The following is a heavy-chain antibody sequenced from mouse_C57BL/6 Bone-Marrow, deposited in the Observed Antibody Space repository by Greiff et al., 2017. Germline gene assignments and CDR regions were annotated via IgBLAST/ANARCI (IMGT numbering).Heavy chain of an antibody. CDR1: GFNIKDDY. Sequence: VQLQQSGAELVRPGASVKLSCTASGFNIKDDYMHWVKQRPEQGLEWIGWIDPDNGDTEYASKFQGKATITADTSSNTAYLQLSSLTSEDTAVYYCTAGLLRSYWYFDVWGTGTTVTVSS. D-gene: IGHD1-1*01. CDR3: TAGLLRSYWYFDV. V-gene: IGHV14-4*01. CDR2: IDPDNGDT. J-gene: IGHJ1*03.